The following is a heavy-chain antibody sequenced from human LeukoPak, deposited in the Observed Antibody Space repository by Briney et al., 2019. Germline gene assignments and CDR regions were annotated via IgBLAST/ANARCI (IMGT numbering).Heavy chain of an antibody. J-gene: IGHJ4*02. CDR3: AKDTVLRYFDWLSYFDY. CDR1: GFTPSSNY. Sequence: RGSLRLSSAASGFTPSSNYMSWVRQAPGEGLEWVSAISGSGGSTYYADSVKSRFTISRDNSKNTQYLQMNSLRAEDTAVYYCAKDTVLRYFDWLSYFDYWGQGTLVTVSS. CDR2: ISGSGGST. V-gene: IGHV3-23*01. D-gene: IGHD3-9*01.